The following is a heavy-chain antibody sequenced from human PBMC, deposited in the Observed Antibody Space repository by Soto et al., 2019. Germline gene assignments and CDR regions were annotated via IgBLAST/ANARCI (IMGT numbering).Heavy chain of an antibody. Sequence: PGGSLRLSCAASGFTFSSYAMSWVRQAPGKGLEWVSAISGSGGSTYYADSVKGRFTISRDNSKNTLFFQMNSLRVEDTAIYYCAKRYDSGGSRGAPFYYWGPGTLVTVSS. CDR1: GFTFSSYA. CDR3: AKRYDSGGSRGAPFYY. V-gene: IGHV3-23*01. J-gene: IGHJ4*01. D-gene: IGHD3-22*01. CDR2: ISGSGGST.